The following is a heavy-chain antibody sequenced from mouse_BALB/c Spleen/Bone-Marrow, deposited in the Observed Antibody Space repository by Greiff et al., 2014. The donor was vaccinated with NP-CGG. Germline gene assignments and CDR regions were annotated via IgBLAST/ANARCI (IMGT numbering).Heavy chain of an antibody. Sequence: LQQPGSELVRPGASVKLSCKASGYTFTSYWMHWVKQRPGQGLEWIGNIYPGSGSTNYDEKFKSKATRTVDTSSSTAYMQLSSLTSEDSAVYYCTRSFPYWGQGTLVTVSA. J-gene: IGHJ3*01. V-gene: IGHV1S22*01. CDR2: IYPGSGST. CDR1: GYTFTSYW. CDR3: TRSFPY.